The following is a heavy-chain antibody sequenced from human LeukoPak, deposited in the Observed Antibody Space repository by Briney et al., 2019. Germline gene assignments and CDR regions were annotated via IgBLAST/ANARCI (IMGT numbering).Heavy chain of an antibody. J-gene: IGHJ4*02. CDR3: VRGVGGSSYLDY. V-gene: IGHV3-48*04. CDR2: ISSSSSTI. D-gene: IGHD3-16*01. CDR1: GFTFSSHS. Sequence: GSLRLSCAASGFTFSSHSMNWVRQAPGKGLEWVSYISSSSSTIYYADSVKGRFTISRDNAENTLYLQMNSLRVEDTAVYYCVRGVGGSSYLDYWGQGALVTVSS.